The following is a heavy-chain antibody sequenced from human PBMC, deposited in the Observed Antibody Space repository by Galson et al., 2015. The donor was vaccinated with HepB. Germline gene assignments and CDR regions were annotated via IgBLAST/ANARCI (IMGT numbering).Heavy chain of an antibody. CDR1: GFTFSSYA. CDR2: ISGSGGST. CDR3: AKGSPYKTYDSSAKLKVGYFQH. V-gene: IGHV3-23*01. Sequence: SLRLSCAASGFTFSSYAMSWVRQAPGKGLEWISAISGSGGSTYYADSVKGRFTISRDNSKNTLYLQMNSLRAEDTAVYYCAKGSPYKTYDSSAKLKVGYFQHWGQGTLVTVSS. D-gene: IGHD3-22*01. J-gene: IGHJ1*01.